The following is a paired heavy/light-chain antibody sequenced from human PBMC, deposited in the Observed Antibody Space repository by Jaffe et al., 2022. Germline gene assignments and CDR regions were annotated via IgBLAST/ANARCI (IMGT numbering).Heavy chain of an antibody. CDR1: GGSISSSNW. Sequence: QVQLQESGPGLVKPSGTLSLTCAVSGGSISSSNWWSWVRQPPGKGLEWIGEIYHSGSTNYNPSLKSRVTISVDKSKNQFSLKLSSVTAADTAVYYCARGRGYCSGGSCQGGGNYYYYYMDVWGKGTTVTVSS. D-gene: IGHD2-15*01. CDR3: ARGRGYCSGGSCQGGGNYYYYYMDV. J-gene: IGHJ6*03. CDR2: IYHSGST. V-gene: IGHV4-4*02.
Light chain of an antibody. V-gene: IGLV1-40*01. CDR1: SSNIGAGYD. CDR2: GNS. CDR3: QSYDSSLSGSNYV. Sequence: QSVLTQPPSVSGAPGQRVTISCTGSSSNIGAGYDVHWYQQLPGTAPKLLIYGNSNRPSGVPDRFSGSKSGTSASLAITGLQAEDEADYYCQSYDSSLSGSNYVFGTGTKVTVL. J-gene: IGLJ1*01.